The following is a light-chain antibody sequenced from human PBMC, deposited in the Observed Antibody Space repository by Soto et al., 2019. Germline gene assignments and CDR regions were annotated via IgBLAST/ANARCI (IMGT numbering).Light chain of an antibody. Sequence: EIVLTQSPGTLSLSPGETASLSCWASQSIVSSFLAWYQQRRGQPPRLLIYDSSRRASGIPARFTGSGSGTAFTLTISRVEPEDSAVYYCQQTFHSPRTFGQGTRLEI. J-gene: IGKJ2*01. CDR2: DSS. V-gene: IGKV3-20*01. CDR3: QQTFHSPRT. CDR1: QSIVSSF.